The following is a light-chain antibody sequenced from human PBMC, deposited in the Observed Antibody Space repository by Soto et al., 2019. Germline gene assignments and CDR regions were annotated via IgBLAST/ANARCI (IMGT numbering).Light chain of an antibody. CDR3: QHYNSYSEA. CDR1: QGINSY. J-gene: IGKJ1*01. Sequence: IHFTHSPSCLCASVGYRVTITCRASQGINSYLAWYQQKPGKAPKLLIYKASTLKSGVPSRFSGSGSGTEFTLTISSLQPDDFATYYCQHYNSYSEAFGQGTKVDIK. V-gene: IGKV1-5*03. CDR2: KAS.